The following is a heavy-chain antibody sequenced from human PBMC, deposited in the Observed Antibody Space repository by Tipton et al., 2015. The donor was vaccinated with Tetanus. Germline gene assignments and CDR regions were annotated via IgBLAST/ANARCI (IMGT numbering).Heavy chain of an antibody. CDR2: IHHSGST. CDR1: GDSVSSGVYY. CDR3: ARGGVRGVIMAHFFDY. J-gene: IGHJ4*02. V-gene: IGHV4-31*03. D-gene: IGHD3-10*01. Sequence: TLSLTCSVSGDSVSSGVYYWTWIRQYPGNGLERIGYIHHSGSTYHNPSLQSRVSMALDTSKNRFSLKLTSVTAADTAVYYCARGGVRGVIMAHFFDYWGQGDLVTVSS.